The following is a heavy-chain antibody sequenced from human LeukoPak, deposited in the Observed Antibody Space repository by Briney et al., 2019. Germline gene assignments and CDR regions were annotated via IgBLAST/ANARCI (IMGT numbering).Heavy chain of an antibody. J-gene: IGHJ4*02. CDR2: ISSSSSYT. Sequence: GGSLRLSCAASGFTFSDYYMSWIRQAPGKGLEWVSYISSSSSYTNYADPVKGRFTISRDNAKNSLYLQMNSLRAEDTAVYYCARESAAVGFDYWGQGTLVTVSS. CDR3: ARESAAVGFDY. CDR1: GFTFSDYY. V-gene: IGHV3-11*05. D-gene: IGHD6-25*01.